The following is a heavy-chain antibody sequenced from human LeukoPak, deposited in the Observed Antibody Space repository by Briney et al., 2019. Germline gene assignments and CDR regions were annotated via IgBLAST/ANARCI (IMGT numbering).Heavy chain of an antibody. Sequence: SETLSLTCAVYSGSFSGYYWSWIRQPPGKGLEWIGEINHSGSTNYNPSLKSRVTISVDTSKNQFSLKLSSVTAADTAVYYCAREGRFLEWLESDYGMDVWGQGTTVTVSS. CDR3: AREGRFLEWLESDYGMDV. V-gene: IGHV4-34*01. CDR1: SGSFSGYY. J-gene: IGHJ6*02. D-gene: IGHD3-3*01. CDR2: INHSGST.